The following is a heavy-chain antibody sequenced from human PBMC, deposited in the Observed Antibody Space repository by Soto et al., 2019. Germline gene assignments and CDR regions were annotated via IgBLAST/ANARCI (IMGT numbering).Heavy chain of an antibody. V-gene: IGHV4-39*01. D-gene: IGHD3-22*01. J-gene: IGHJ4*02. Sequence: SETLSLTCTVSGGSISSSSYYWGWTRQPPGKGLERIGSIDYSGNTYYNPCLKSRVTISVHTAKNQFSLTLSSVTAADTAVYYCARMNYYDTSGYPFDYWGQGMMVTVSS. CDR1: GGSISSSSYY. CDR2: IDYSGNT. CDR3: ARMNYYDTSGYPFDY.